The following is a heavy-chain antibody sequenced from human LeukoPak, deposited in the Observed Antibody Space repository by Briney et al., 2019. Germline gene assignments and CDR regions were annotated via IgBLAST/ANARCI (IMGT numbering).Heavy chain of an antibody. CDR2: IYTSGST. V-gene: IGHV4-4*07. Sequence: PSETLSLTCTVSGGSISSYYWSWIRQPAGKGLEWIGRIYTSGSTNYNPSLKSRVTISVDTSKNQFSLKLSSVTAADTAVYYCARDPTYYDSSGPFDYWGQGTLVTVSS. D-gene: IGHD3-22*01. CDR1: GGSISSYY. CDR3: ARDPTYYDSSGPFDY. J-gene: IGHJ4*02.